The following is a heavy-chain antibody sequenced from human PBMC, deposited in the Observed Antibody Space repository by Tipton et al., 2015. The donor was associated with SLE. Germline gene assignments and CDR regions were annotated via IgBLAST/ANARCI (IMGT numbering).Heavy chain of an antibody. V-gene: IGHV4-4*07. Sequence: TLSLTCTVSGGSISSYYWSWIRQSAGKGLEWIGEIHHIGGTKYSPSLKSRVTMSVDTSRKQFSLKLTSVTAADTAVYYCARRGWVDAFDIWGQGTMVIVSS. J-gene: IGHJ3*02. D-gene: IGHD6-19*01. CDR2: IHHIGGT. CDR3: ARRGWVDAFDI. CDR1: GGSISSYY.